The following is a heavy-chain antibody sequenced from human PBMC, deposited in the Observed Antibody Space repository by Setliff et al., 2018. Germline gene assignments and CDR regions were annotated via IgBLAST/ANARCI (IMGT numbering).Heavy chain of an antibody. J-gene: IGHJ3*02. CDR1: GGSFSGYY. Sequence: SETLSLTCAVHGGSFSGYYRSWIRQPPGKGLEWIGEINHSGSTNYNPSLKSRVTISVDTSKNQFSLKLSSVTAADTAVYYCARSGYYDFWSGFLNDAFDIWGQGTMVTVSS. D-gene: IGHD3-3*01. CDR2: INHSGST. CDR3: ARSGYYDFWSGFLNDAFDI. V-gene: IGHV4-34*01.